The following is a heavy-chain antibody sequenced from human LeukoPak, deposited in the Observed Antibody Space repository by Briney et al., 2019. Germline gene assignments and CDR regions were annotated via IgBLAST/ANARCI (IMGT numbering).Heavy chain of an antibody. CDR2: IYPGDSDT. CDR3: ARQNYYDSSGYSLEY. V-gene: IGHV5-51*01. J-gene: IGHJ4*02. D-gene: IGHD3-22*01. CDR1: GYSFTSYW. Sequence: GESLKISCKGSGYSFTSYWIGWARQMPGKGLEWMGIIYPGDSDTRYSPSFQGQVTISADKSISTAYLQWSSLKASDTAMYYCARQNYYDSSGYSLEYWGQGTLVTVSS.